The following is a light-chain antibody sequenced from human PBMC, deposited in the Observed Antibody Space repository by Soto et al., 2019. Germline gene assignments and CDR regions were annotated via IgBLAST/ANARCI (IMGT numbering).Light chain of an antibody. CDR2: AAS. J-gene: IGKJ5*01. CDR1: QGVTSY. Sequence: DIQLTQSPSFLSASVGDRVTLTCRASQGVTSYLAWYPQKPGKAPKFLIYAASTLQSGGSSRFSGSGSGTEFTPTVSSLQPEDFATYYCQQLNSYPLTFGQGTRLEI. V-gene: IGKV1-9*01. CDR3: QQLNSYPLT.